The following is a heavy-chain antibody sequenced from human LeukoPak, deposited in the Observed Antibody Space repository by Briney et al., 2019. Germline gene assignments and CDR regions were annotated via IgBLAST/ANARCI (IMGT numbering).Heavy chain of an antibody. D-gene: IGHD6-6*01. CDR3: ARDGGAAARPSLFDY. J-gene: IGHJ4*02. CDR1: GGSISSSSYY. Sequence: SETLSLTCTVSGGSISSSSYYWGWIRQPPGKGLEWIGSIYYSGSTYYNPSLKSRATISVDTSKNQFSLKLSSVTAADTAVYYCARDGGAAARPSLFDYWGQGTLVTVSS. CDR2: IYYSGST. V-gene: IGHV4-39*07.